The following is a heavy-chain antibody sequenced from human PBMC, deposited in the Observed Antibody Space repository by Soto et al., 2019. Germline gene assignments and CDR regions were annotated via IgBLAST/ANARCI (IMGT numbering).Heavy chain of an antibody. Sequence: SETLSLTCSVSDDSINSDKYYWGWIRQPPGKGLEWIGNIHYSGSIIYNPSFKSRVTISVDTSKNQFSLQLSSVTAADTAVYFCAREDDGGDRDYYGLDVWGQGTTVTVSS. CDR2: IHYSGSI. CDR3: AREDDGGDRDYYGLDV. V-gene: IGHV4-30-4*08. CDR1: DDSINSDKYY. J-gene: IGHJ6*02. D-gene: IGHD2-21*02.